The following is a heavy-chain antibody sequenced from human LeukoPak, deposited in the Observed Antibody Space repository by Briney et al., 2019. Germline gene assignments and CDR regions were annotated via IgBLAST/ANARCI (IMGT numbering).Heavy chain of an antibody. CDR2: IYSGGST. CDR1: GFTVSSNY. Sequence: GGSLRLSCAASGFTVSSNYMSWVRQAPGKGLEWVSVIYSGGSTYYADSVTGRFTISRDNSKNTLYLQMNSLRAEDTAVYYCARDGFSSGYPYDAFDIWGQGTMVTVSS. J-gene: IGHJ3*02. D-gene: IGHD3-22*01. CDR3: ARDGFSSGYPYDAFDI. V-gene: IGHV3-53*01.